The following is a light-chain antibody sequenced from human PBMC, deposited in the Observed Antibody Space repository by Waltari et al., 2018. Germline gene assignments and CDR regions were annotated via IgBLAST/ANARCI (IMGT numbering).Light chain of an antibody. V-gene: IGLV1-51*01. CDR1: GSNIGNNY. J-gene: IGLJ2*01. Sequence: QSVLTQPPSVSAAPGQKVTISCSGTGSNIGNNYVSWYQQFPGTAPKLLIFDNNKRPSGIPGRFSGSKSGTSATLVITGLQTGDEADYYCGTWDTSLSKVFGGGTKPTVL. CDR2: DNN. CDR3: GTWDTSLSKV.